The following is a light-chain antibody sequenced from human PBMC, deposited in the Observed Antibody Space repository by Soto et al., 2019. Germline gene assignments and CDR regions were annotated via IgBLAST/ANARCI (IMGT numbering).Light chain of an antibody. Sequence: DIQMTHSPSSLSASVGDRVTITCRASQSISNYLNWYQQKPGKAPKLLIYAAFSLQSGVPSRFSGSGSGTDFTLTISSLQTEDFAAYFCQQSYSTPYTIGQGTKLEIK. CDR2: AAF. CDR3: QQSYSTPYT. CDR1: QSISNY. J-gene: IGKJ2*01. V-gene: IGKV1-39*01.